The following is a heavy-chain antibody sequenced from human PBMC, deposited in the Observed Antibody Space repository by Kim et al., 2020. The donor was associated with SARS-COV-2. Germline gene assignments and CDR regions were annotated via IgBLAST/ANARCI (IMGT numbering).Heavy chain of an antibody. CDR3: ASHIPRARWAFDI. V-gene: IGHV4-59*08. Sequence: NPTLKSRVTISVDTSKHQFSLKLSSVTAADTAVYYCASHIPRARWAFDIWGQGTMVTVSS. J-gene: IGHJ3*02.